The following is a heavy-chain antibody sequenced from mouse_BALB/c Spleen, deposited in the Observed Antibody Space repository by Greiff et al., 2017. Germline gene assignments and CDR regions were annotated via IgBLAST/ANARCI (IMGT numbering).Heavy chain of an antibody. D-gene: IGHD1-1*01. CDR3: ARGDYYGMGY. CDR2: ISDGGSYT. Sequence: EVQVVESGGGLVKPGGSLKLSCAASGFTFSDYYMYWVRQTPEKRLEWVATISDGGSYTYYPDSVKGRFTISRDNAKNNLYLQMSSLKSEDTAMYYCARGDYYGMGYWGQGTTLTVSS. CDR1: GFTFSDYY. V-gene: IGHV5-4*02. J-gene: IGHJ2*01.